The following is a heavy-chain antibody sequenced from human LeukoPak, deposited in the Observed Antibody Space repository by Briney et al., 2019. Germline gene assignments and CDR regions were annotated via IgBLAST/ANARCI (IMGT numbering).Heavy chain of an antibody. CDR3: VLAGSGSYYFDY. CDR1: GYSFSNYW. V-gene: IGHV5-51*01. J-gene: IGHJ4*02. Sequence: GESLKISCKASGYSFSNYWIGWVRQMPGKGLEWMGIIYPGDSDTRYSPSFQGQVTISADKSINTAYLQWSSLKASDTAMYYCVLAGSGSYYFDYWGQGILVTVSS. CDR2: IYPGDSDT. D-gene: IGHD3-10*01.